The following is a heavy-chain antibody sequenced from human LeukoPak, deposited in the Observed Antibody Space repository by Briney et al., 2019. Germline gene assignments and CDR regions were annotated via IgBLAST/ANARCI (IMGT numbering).Heavy chain of an antibody. J-gene: IGHJ4*02. Sequence: GGSLRLSCAASGFTFSDYYMSWIRQAPGKGLEWVSYISSSGSTIYYADSVKGRFTISRDNAKNSLYLQMNSQRAEDTAVYYCARDVYYDSSGYADWGQGTLVTVSS. CDR1: GFTFSDYY. D-gene: IGHD3-22*01. V-gene: IGHV3-11*01. CDR2: ISSSGSTI. CDR3: ARDVYYDSSGYAD.